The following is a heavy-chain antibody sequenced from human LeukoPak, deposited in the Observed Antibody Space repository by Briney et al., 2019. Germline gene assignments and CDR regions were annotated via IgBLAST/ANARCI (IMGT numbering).Heavy chain of an antibody. CDR1: GYTFTSYY. V-gene: IGHV1-2*02. J-gene: IGHJ3*01. Sequence: ASVKVPCKASGYTFTSYYMHWVRQAPGQGLEWMGWINPNSGGTNYAQKFQGRVTMTRDTSISTAYMELSRLRPEDMAVYYCARERGIRDAFDFWGQGTMVTVSS. CDR2: INPNSGGT. D-gene: IGHD1-14*01. CDR3: ARERGIRDAFDF.